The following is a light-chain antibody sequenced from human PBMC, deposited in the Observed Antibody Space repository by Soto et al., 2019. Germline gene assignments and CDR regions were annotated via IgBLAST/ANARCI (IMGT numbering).Light chain of an antibody. CDR1: QDISNY. CDR3: NQYDKLPQTTT. CDR2: DAS. J-gene: IGKJ4*01. V-gene: IGKV1-33*01. Sequence: DIQMTQSSSSLSASVGDRVTITCQASQDISNYLNWYQQKPGKAPKLLIYDASNLETAIPSRFSGSGSGTNLTFTISRQHPEDIATYYCNQYDKLPQTTTFGGGTKVEIK.